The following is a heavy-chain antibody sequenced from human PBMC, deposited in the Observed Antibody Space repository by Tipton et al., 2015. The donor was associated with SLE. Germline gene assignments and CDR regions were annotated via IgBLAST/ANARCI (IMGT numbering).Heavy chain of an antibody. CDR2: ISYDGSNK. Sequence: SLRLSCAASGFTFSSYAMHWVRQAPGKGLEWVAVISYDGSNKYYADSVKGRFTISRDNSKNTLYLQMNSLRAEDTAVYYCARGRIVGAQSIWGQGTMVTVSS. J-gene: IGHJ3*02. D-gene: IGHD1-26*01. V-gene: IGHV3-30*14. CDR3: ARGRIVGAQSI. CDR1: GFTFSSYA.